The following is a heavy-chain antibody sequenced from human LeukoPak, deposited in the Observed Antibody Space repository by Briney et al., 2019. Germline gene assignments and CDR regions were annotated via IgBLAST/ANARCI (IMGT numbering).Heavy chain of an antibody. V-gene: IGHV1-69*06. D-gene: IGHD6-13*01. J-gene: IGHJ5*02. Sequence: GSSVKVSCKASGGTFSSYAISWVRQAPGQGLEWIGGIIPNFCTANYAQKFQGRVTITADKSTSTAYMELSSLRSEDTAVYYCASLGIAAAGTSYGWFDPWGQGTLVTVSS. CDR2: IIPNFCTA. CDR1: GGTFSSYA. CDR3: ASLGIAAAGTSYGWFDP.